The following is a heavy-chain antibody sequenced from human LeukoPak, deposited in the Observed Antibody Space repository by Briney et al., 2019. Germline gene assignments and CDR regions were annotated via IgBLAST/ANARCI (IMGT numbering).Heavy chain of an antibody. CDR3: ARDLQYSSGWYRD. CDR2: ISSSGSTI. Sequence: GGSLRLSCATSGFTFSDYHMSWIRQAPGKGLEWVSYISSSGSTIYYADSVKGRFTISRDNAKNSLYLQMNSLRAEDTAVYYCARDLQYSSGWYRDWGQGTLVTVSS. CDR1: GFTFSDYH. D-gene: IGHD6-19*01. V-gene: IGHV3-11*01. J-gene: IGHJ4*02.